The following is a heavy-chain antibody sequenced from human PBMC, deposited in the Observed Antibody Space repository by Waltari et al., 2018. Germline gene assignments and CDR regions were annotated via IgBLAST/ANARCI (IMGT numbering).Heavy chain of an antibody. CDR2: ISSNSGSI. V-gene: IGHV3-9*03. CDR1: GFSFDGDA. D-gene: IGHD1-26*01. J-gene: IGHJ3*02. CDR3: VKDMGYSGKTGAFDI. Sequence: EVQLVESGGGLVQPGRSLRLSCTASGFSFDGDALHWVRQVPGNGLEWVSGISSNSGSIKYADSVKGRFTISRDNAKSSLYLQMNSLRAEDMAVYYCVKDMGYSGKTGAFDIWGQGTMVTVSS.